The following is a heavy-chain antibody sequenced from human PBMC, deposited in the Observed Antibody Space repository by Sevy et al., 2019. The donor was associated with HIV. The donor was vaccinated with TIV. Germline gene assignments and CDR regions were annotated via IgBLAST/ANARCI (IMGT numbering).Heavy chain of an antibody. V-gene: IGHV3-7*01. CDR3: ARENLAVTTFRDYYYYGMDV. CDR2: IKQDGSEK. CDR1: GFTFSSYW. D-gene: IGHD4-17*01. J-gene: IGHJ6*02. Sequence: GGPLRPSCAASGFTFSSYWLSWVRQAPGKGREWGANIKQDGSEKYYVDSVKGRFTISRDNARNSLYLQMNSLRAEDTAVYYCARENLAVTTFRDYYYYGMDVWGQGTTVTVSS.